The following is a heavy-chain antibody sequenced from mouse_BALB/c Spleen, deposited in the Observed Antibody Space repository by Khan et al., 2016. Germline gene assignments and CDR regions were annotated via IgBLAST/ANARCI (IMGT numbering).Heavy chain of an antibody. CDR1: GYTFTDYY. CDR2: IFPGSGIT. D-gene: IGHD1-2*01. V-gene: IGHV1-77*01. J-gene: IGHJ4*01. CDR3: ARSYYGYFAMDY. Sequence: VQLQESGTELPRPGASVKLSCKASGYTFTDYYLHWVKQRTGQGLEWIGEIFPGSGITYYNEKFKGKASLTADTSSSTAYMQLSSLTSEDSAVYFCARSYYGYFAMDYWGHGASVTVSS.